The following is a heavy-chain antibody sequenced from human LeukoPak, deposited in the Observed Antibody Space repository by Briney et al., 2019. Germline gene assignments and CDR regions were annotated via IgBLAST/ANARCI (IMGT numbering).Heavy chain of an antibody. CDR3: AKDRYYDFWSGYSVWLDP. Sequence: PGGSLRLSCAASGFTFSSYAMSWVRQAPGKGLEWVSAISGSGGSTYYADSVKGRFTISRDNSKNTLYLQMNSLRAEDTAVYYCAKDRYYDFWSGYSVWLDPWGQGTLVTVSS. V-gene: IGHV3-23*01. CDR2: ISGSGGST. J-gene: IGHJ5*02. D-gene: IGHD3-3*01. CDR1: GFTFSSYA.